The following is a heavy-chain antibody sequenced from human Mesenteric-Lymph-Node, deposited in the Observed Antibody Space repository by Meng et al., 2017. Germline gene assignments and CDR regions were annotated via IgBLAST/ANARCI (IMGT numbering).Heavy chain of an antibody. CDR2: INLISETT. V-gene: IGHV1-46*01. CDR3: ARDPCAGGSCYSWFDP. J-gene: IGHJ5*02. Sequence: QVQPVQAGAEVKKPGASVKVSCKASGNTFATYYIHWVRQAPGQGLEWMGVINLISETTTYAQKFQGRVTVTRDTATSTVDMELSSLRSEDTAVYYCARDPCAGGSCYSWFDPWGQGTLVTVSS. CDR1: GNTFATYY. D-gene: IGHD2-15*01.